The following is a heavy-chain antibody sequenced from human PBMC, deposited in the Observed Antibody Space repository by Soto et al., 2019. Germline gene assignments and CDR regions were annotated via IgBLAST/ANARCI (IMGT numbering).Heavy chain of an antibody. CDR1: GFTFSSYG. J-gene: IGHJ3*02. V-gene: IGHV3-30*18. D-gene: IGHD1-26*01. Sequence: QVQLVESGGGVVQPGRSLRLSCAASGFTFSSYGMHWVRQAPGKGLEWVAVISYDGSNKYYADSVKGRFTISRDNSKNTVYLQMNGLRAEDTAVYYCAKESTVVGHEGAFDIWGQGTMVTVSS. CDR3: AKESTVVGHEGAFDI. CDR2: ISYDGSNK.